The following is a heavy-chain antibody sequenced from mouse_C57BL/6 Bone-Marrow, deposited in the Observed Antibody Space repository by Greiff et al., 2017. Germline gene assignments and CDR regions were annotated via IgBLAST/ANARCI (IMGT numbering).Heavy chain of an antibody. J-gene: IGHJ2*01. CDR2: INPYNGGT. CDR1: GYTFTDYY. D-gene: IGHD1-1*01. CDR3: ASQDYGSS. V-gene: IGHV1-19*01. Sequence: EVQLQQSGPVLVKPGASVKMSCKASGYTFTDYYMNWVKQSHGKSLEWLGVINPYNGGTSYNQKFKGKDTLTVDKSSSTAYRELNSLTSEDSAVYYCASQDYGSSWGQGTTLTVSA.